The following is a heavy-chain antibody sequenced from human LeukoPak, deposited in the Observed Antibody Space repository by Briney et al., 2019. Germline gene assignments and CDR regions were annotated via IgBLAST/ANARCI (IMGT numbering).Heavy chain of an antibody. D-gene: IGHD3-16*01. V-gene: IGHV1-18*04. CDR3: WTNYDKGKY. CDR2: ISAYNDNT. J-gene: IGHJ4*02. CDR1: GYTFTSYY. Sequence: ASVKVSCKASGYTFTSYYMHWVRQAPGQGLEWMGWISAYNDNTNYAQKLQGRVTMTTDTSTSTAYMELRSLRSDDTAVYYCWTNYDKGKYWGQGTLVTVSS.